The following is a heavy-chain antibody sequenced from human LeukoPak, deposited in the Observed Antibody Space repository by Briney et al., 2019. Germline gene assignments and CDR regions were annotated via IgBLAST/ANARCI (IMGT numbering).Heavy chain of an antibody. J-gene: IGHJ3*02. CDR2: IYSGGST. CDR3: ARVAYDSSGYYPDAFDI. Sequence: GSLRLSCAASGFTVSSNYMSWVRQAPGKGLEWLSVIYSGGSTDHADSVKGRFTISRENSKNTLYLQMNSLRAEDTAVYYCARVAYDSSGYYPDAFDIWGQGTMVTVSS. V-gene: IGHV3-53*01. CDR1: GFTVSSNY. D-gene: IGHD3-22*01.